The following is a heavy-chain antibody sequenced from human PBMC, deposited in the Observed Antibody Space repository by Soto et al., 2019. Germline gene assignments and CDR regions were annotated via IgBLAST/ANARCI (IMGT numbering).Heavy chain of an antibody. CDR3: AREMSTTLNYSGMAV. Sequence: HVQLVQSGAVVKKSGSSVKVSCKTSGGTFRTDAISWVRQAPGQGLEWMGGIIPIFDTPNYAQKFQGRVTISADESTSTAYRDLSRLRPVATAVYYCAREMSTTLNYSGMAVWGQGTTVTVSS. J-gene: IGHJ6*02. CDR2: IIPIFDTP. CDR1: GGTFRTDA. V-gene: IGHV1-69*01. D-gene: IGHD1-1*01.